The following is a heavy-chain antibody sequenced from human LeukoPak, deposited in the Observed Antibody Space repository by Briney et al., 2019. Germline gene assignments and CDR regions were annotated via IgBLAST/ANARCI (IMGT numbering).Heavy chain of an antibody. J-gene: IGHJ6*03. CDR2: ISSDGSRT. CDR3: AIEWALAGAYYIDG. V-gene: IGHV3-74*01. Sequence: GGSLRLSCAASGFTFRTYWMHWVRQVAGKGLVWVSRISSDGSRTIYADSVKGLFTISRDNANNTLSLQMNSLRGEDTAVYYRAIEWALAGAYYIDGSGKGPTVTVSS. D-gene: IGHD7-27*01. CDR1: GFTFRTYW.